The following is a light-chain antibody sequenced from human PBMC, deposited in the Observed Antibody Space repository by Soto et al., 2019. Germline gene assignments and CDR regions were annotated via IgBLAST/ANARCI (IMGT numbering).Light chain of an antibody. CDR2: ENN. CDR1: SSNIGKNY. Sequence: QPVLTQPPAVSAAPGQKVTISCSGSSSNIGKNYVSWYQQVPGTAPKLLIYENNNRRSGIADRFSGSKSGTSATLGITGLQTGDEADYYCGTWDSSLSVYVFGNGTKVTVL. J-gene: IGLJ1*01. V-gene: IGLV1-51*02. CDR3: GTWDSSLSVYV.